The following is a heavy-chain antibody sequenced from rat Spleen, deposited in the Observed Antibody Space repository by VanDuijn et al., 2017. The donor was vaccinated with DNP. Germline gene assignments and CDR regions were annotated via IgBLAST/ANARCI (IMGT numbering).Heavy chain of an antibody. CDR1: GFTFSAYY. V-gene: IGHV5-7*01. CDR3: ARWTRYFDY. CDR2: ISTSGSRT. Sequence: EVQLVESGGGLVQPGRSLRLSCAASGFTFSAYYMAWVRQAPKKGLEWVATISTSGSRTYYPDSVKGRFTISRDNAKSTLYLQMDSLRSEDTATYYCARWTRYFDYWGQGVMVTVSS. J-gene: IGHJ2*01. D-gene: IGHD1-7*01.